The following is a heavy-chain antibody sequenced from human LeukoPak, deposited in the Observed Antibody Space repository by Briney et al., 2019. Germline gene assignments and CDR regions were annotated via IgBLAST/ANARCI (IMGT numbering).Heavy chain of an antibody. CDR2: ISSSGNTI. V-gene: IGHV3-11*01. D-gene: IGHD4-17*01. J-gene: IGHJ4*02. Sequence: GGSLRLSCAASGFTFSDYYMSWIRQAPGKGLEWVSYISSSGNTIYYADSVKGRFTISRDNAKNSLYLQMNSLRAEDTAVYYCAASSYGDYFDYWGQGTLVTVSS. CDR3: AASSYGDYFDY. CDR1: GFTFSDYY.